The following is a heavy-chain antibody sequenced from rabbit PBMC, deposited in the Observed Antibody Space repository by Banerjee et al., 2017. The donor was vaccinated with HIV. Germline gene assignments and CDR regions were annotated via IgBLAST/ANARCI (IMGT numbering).Heavy chain of an antibody. CDR2: IDPVFRST. D-gene: IGHD6-1*01. Sequence: QEQLVESGGGLVQPGGSLKLSCKASGFDFSSYGVSWVRQAPGKGLEWIGYIDPVFRSTYYASWVNGRFTISSHNAQNTLYLQLNSLTAADTATYFCARAAGYGGYGFATGFNLWGPGTLVTVS. CDR3: ARAAGYGGYGFATGFNL. J-gene: IGHJ4*01. CDR1: GFDFSSYG. V-gene: IGHV1S47*01.